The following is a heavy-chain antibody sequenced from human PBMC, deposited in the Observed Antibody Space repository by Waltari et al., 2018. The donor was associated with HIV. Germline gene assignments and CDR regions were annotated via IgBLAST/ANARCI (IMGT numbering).Heavy chain of an antibody. CDR3: ARHVGSFYRSSSDLGFDY. CDR2: IFYSGST. CDR1: GGSISSYSNC. V-gene: IGHV4-39*01. J-gene: IGHJ4*02. Sequence: QLQLKESGPGLVKPSETLPLTCTVSGGSISSYSNCWGWIRQPPGKGLEWIGSIFYSGSTYYNPSLKSRVTISVDTSKNQFSLKLSSVTAADTAVYYCARHVGSFYRSSSDLGFDYWGQGTLVTVSP. D-gene: IGHD6-6*01.